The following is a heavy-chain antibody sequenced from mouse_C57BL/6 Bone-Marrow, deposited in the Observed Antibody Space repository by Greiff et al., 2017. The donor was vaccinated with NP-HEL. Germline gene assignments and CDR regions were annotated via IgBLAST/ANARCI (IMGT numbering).Heavy chain of an antibody. V-gene: IGHV1-80*01. J-gene: IGHJ2*01. D-gene: IGHD1-1*01. CDR3: ARGGLYYYGSSLFDC. CDR1: GYAFSSYW. Sequence: VKLQASGAELVKPGASVKISCKASGYAFSSYWMNWVKQRPGKGLEWIGQIYPGDGDTNYNGKFKGKATLTADTSSSTAYMQLSSLTSEDSAVYFCARGGLYYYGSSLFDCWGQGTTLTVSS. CDR2: IYPGDGDT.